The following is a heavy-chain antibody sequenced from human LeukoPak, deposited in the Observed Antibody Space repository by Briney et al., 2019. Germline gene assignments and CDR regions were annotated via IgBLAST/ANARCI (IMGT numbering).Heavy chain of an antibody. D-gene: IGHD3-10*01. CDR2: ISPNSGNT. V-gene: IGHV1-18*04. J-gene: IGHJ5*02. CDR3: ARDTQGYYGWFDP. Sequence: ASVKVSCKASGYTFTGYYMHWVRQAPGQGLEWMGWISPNSGNTNYAQKLQGRVTMTTDTSTSTAYMELRSLRSDDTAVYYCARDTQGYYGWFDPWGQGTLVTVSS. CDR1: GYTFTGYY.